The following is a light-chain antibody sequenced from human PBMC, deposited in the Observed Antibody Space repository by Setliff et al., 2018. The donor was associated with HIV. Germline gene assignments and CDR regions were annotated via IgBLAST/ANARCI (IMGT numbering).Light chain of an antibody. CDR2: EVR. CDR1: SSDVGGYGY. CDR3: SSYASTNTLP. J-gene: IGLJ1*01. Sequence: QSALTQPASVSGSPGQSITISCTGTSSDVGGYGYVSWYQQHPGKAPKLIIYEVRNRPSGVSNRFSGSKSGNTASLTISGLRAEDEADYYCSSYASTNTLPFGTGTKVTVL. V-gene: IGLV2-14*03.